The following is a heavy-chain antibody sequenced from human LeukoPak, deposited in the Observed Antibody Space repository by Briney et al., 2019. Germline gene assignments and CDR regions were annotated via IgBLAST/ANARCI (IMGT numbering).Heavy chain of an antibody. Sequence: PGGSLRLSCAASGFTFSSYSMNWVRQAPGKGLEWVSSISSSSSYIYYADSVKGRFTISRDNAKNSLYLQMNSLRAEDTAVYYCARDLSYYDFWSGRNYMDVWGKGTTVTVSS. D-gene: IGHD3-3*01. V-gene: IGHV3-21*01. J-gene: IGHJ6*03. CDR3: ARDLSYYDFWSGRNYMDV. CDR1: GFTFSSYS. CDR2: ISSSSSYI.